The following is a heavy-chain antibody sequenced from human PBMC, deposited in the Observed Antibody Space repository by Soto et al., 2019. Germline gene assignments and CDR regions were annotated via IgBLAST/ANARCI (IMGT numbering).Heavy chain of an antibody. V-gene: IGHV3-53*01. CDR3: ARARENDPFAI. Sequence: TGGSLRLSCAASGFTVSSTYMNWVRQAPGKGLEWVSVIYSGGNTYYADSVEGRFTISRDNSKNTMYLQMYSLRADDTAVYYCARARENDPFAIWGQGTMVTVSS. CDR1: GFTVSSTY. J-gene: IGHJ3*02. CDR2: IYSGGNT.